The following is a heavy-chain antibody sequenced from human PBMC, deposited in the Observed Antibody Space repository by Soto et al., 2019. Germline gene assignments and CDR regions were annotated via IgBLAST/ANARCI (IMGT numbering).Heavy chain of an antibody. CDR2: SYSGGST. CDR3: ARATVPRFWYFAL. CDR1: GFTVSSNY. Sequence: EVQLVESGGGLIQPGESLRLSCASSGFTVSSNYMSWVRQAPGNVLEWVSVSYSGGSTYYSDSVKGLFTISRDNSKNTLYLQMNSLRAEDTAVDYCARATVPRFWYFALWGRGTMVTVSS. J-gene: IGHJ2*01. D-gene: IGHD2-2*01. V-gene: IGHV3-53*01.